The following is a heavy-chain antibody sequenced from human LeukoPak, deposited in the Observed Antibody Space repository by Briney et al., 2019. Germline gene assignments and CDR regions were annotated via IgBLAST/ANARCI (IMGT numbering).Heavy chain of an antibody. CDR2: INHSGST. V-gene: IGHV4-34*01. CDR3: ARAGYNWNYVRYFDY. CDR1: GGSFSGYY. J-gene: IGHJ4*02. D-gene: IGHD1-7*01. Sequence: SETLSLTCAVYGGSFSGYYWSWIRHPPGKGLEWIGEINHSGSTNYNPSLKSRVTISVDTSKNQFSLKLSSVTAADTAVYYCARAGYNWNYVRYFDYWGQGTLVTVSS.